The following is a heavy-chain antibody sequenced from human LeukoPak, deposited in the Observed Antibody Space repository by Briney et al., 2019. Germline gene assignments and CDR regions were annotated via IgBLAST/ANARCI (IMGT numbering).Heavy chain of an antibody. V-gene: IGHV1-2*02. J-gene: IGHJ4*02. Sequence: ASVKVSCKASGYTFTGYYMHWVRQAPGQGLEWMGWINPNSGVTNYAQKFQGRVTMTRDTSISTAYMELSRLRSDDTAVYYCARDVVPAAFDYWGQGTLVTVSS. CDR3: ARDVVPAAFDY. D-gene: IGHD2-2*01. CDR1: GYTFTGYY. CDR2: INPNSGVT.